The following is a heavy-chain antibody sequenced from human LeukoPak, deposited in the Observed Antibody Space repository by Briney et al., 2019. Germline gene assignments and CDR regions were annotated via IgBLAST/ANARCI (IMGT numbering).Heavy chain of an antibody. Sequence: GGSDSLSCAPSGFTFSNAWMGWARHAPGKGLGCVVRIKSKTDDGTTDYAAPVKGRFTISRDDSKNTLYLHMNSLKTEDTAVYYCTTDIVVVVAGPYADFDYWGQGTLVTVSS. V-gene: IGHV3-15*01. CDR3: TTDIVVVVAGPYADFDY. CDR1: GFTFSNAW. CDR2: IKSKTDDGTT. D-gene: IGHD2-15*01. J-gene: IGHJ4*02.